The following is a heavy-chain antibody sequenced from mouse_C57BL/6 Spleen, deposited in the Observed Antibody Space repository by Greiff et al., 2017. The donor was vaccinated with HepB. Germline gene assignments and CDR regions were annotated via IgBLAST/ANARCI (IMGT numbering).Heavy chain of an antibody. D-gene: IGHD1-1*01. CDR3: ARSAYYGSKGGYYFDY. Sequence: VQRVESGAELARPGASVKLSCKASGYTFTSYGISWVKQRTGQGLEWIGEIYPRSGNTYYNEKFKGKATLTADKSSSTAYMELRSLTSEDSAVYFCARSAYYGSKGGYYFDYWGQGTTLTVSS. V-gene: IGHV1-81*01. J-gene: IGHJ2*01. CDR2: IYPRSGNT. CDR1: GYTFTSYG.